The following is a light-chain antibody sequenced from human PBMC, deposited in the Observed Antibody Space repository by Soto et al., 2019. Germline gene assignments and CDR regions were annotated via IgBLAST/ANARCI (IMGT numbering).Light chain of an antibody. V-gene: IGKV1-12*01. Sequence: DIQMTQSPSSVSASVGDRVTITCRASQGISTNLAWYQQKPGKAPKLLIYAASSLQSGVPPRFSGSGSGTDFPLTISTLQPEDFAIYYCLQANRVPLSFGQGTRLEIK. CDR3: LQANRVPLS. CDR2: AAS. J-gene: IGKJ5*01. CDR1: QGISTN.